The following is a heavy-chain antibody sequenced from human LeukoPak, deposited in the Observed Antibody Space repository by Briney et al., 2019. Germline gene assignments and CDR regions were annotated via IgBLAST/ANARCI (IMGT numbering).Heavy chain of an antibody. J-gene: IGHJ5*02. CDR2: INSDGSST. CDR1: GFTFSRYY. Sequence: PGGSLRLSCAASGFTFSRYYMHWVRQAPGKGLVWVSRINSDGSSTTYADSVKGRFTISRDNSKTTLFLQMNSLRAEDTAVYYCAKIDSSSLGPQGSWGQGTLVTVSS. D-gene: IGHD7-27*01. CDR3: AKIDSSSLGPQGS. V-gene: IGHV3-74*01.